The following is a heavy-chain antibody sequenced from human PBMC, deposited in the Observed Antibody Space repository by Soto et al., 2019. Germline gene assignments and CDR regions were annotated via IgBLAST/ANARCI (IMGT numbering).Heavy chain of an antibody. CDR3: VKAWYNDVWGYYFDY. J-gene: IGHJ4*02. D-gene: IGHD3-3*01. V-gene: IGHV3-7*01. CDR1: GFTFSSYW. CDR2: IKEDGSGK. Sequence: EVQLVESGGGLVQPGGSLRLSCAASGFTFSSYWMTWVRQAPGKGLEWVANIKEDGSGKYYVDSVKGRFTISRDNTKNSLYLQRNSLRADDTATYYCVKAWYNDVWGYYFDYWGQGTLVTVSS.